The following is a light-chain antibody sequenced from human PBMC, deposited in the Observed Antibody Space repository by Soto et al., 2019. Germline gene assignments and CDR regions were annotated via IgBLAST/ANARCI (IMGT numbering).Light chain of an antibody. Sequence: EIVLTQSPATLSLSPGERATLCCRASQSVSSYLAWFQQKPGQAPRLLIYGTSNRATGIPDRFSGSGSGTDFTLTISRLEPEDFAVYYCQQYGSSPWTFGQGAKVDIK. CDR3: QQYGSSPWT. J-gene: IGKJ1*01. CDR1: QSVSSY. V-gene: IGKV3-20*01. CDR2: GTS.